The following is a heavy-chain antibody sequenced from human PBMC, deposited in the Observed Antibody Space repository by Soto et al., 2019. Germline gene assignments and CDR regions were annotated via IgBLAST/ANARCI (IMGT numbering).Heavy chain of an antibody. V-gene: IGHV4-30-2*01. J-gene: IGHJ4*02. CDR2: INNSGST. D-gene: IGHD4-17*01. CDR1: GGSISSGGYS. CDR3: ARGMTTVTTLDY. Sequence: QLQLQESGSGLVKPSQTLSLTCAVSGGSISSGGYSWYWIRQPPGKGLEWIGYINNSGSTYYNPSLNSRVTISVDRSKNQFSLKLSSVTAADTAVYYCARGMTTVTTLDYWGQGTLVTVSS.